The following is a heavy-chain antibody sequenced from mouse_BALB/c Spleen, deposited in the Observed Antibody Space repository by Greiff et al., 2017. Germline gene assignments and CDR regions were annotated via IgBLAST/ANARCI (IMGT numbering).Heavy chain of an antibody. Sequence: VQLQQSGAELVKPGASVKLSCTASGFNITDTYMHWVKQRPEQGLEWIGRIDPANGNTKYDPKFQGKATITADTSSNTAYLQLSSLTSEDTAVYYCARNYGSSYWYFDVWGAGTTVTVSS. CDR3: ARNYGSSYWYFDV. CDR1: GFNITDTY. CDR2: IDPANGNT. V-gene: IGHV14-3*02. D-gene: IGHD1-1*01. J-gene: IGHJ1*01.